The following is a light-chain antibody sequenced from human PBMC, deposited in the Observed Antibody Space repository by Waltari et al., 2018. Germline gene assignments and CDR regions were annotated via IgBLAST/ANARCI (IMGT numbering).Light chain of an antibody. CDR3: QQSYDSPTT. CDR1: QSISAY. Sequence: DIQMTQSPSSLSASVGDRVTIICRASQSISAYLNWYQQKPGKAPKLLIYAASILRSGVPSKFSGSGSGTDFTLTISSLQPEDFATYFCQQSYDSPTTFGQGTKLEI. J-gene: IGKJ2*01. CDR2: AAS. V-gene: IGKV1-39*01.